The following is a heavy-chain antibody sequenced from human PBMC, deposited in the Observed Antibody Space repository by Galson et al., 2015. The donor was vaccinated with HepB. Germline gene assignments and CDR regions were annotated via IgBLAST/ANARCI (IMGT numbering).Heavy chain of an antibody. CDR3: ARVLDLSVAAAGTVPAIGY. V-gene: IGHV1-3*01. Sequence: SVKVSCKASGYTFTSYAMHWVHQAPGQRLEWMGWINAGNGNTKYSQKFQGRVTITRDTSASTAYMELSSLRSEDTAVYYCARVLDLSVAAAGTVPAIGYWGQGTLVTVSS. D-gene: IGHD6-13*01. CDR2: INAGNGNT. J-gene: IGHJ4*02. CDR1: GYTFTSYA.